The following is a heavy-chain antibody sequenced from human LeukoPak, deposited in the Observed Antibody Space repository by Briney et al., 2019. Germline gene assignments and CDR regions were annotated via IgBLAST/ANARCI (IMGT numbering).Heavy chain of an antibody. J-gene: IGHJ6*02. V-gene: IGHV3-30*18. Sequence: GRSLRLSCAASGFTFSSYGMHWVRQAPGKGLEWVAVISYDGSNKYYADSVKGRFTISRDNSKNTLYLQMNSLRAEDTAVYYCAKDDGDYLGSYYYYGMDVWGQGPRSPSP. CDR3: AKDDGDYLGSYYYYGMDV. CDR1: GFTFSSYG. D-gene: IGHD4-17*01. CDR2: ISYDGSNK.